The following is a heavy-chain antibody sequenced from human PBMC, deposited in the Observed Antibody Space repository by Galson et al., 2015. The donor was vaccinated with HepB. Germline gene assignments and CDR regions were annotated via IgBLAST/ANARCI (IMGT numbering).Heavy chain of an antibody. CDR1: GPSISSGDYY. CDR2: IYYSGAT. Sequence: LSLTCTVSGPSISSGDYYWSWIRQPPGKGLEWIGYIYYSGATYYNPSLKSRVTTSIDASKNQLSLMLSSVTAADTAVYYCARMKISLGYCRGYPCYGGFDPWGQGTVATVSS. D-gene: IGHD2-15*01. CDR3: ARMKISLGYCRGYPCYGGFDP. V-gene: IGHV4-30-4*01. J-gene: IGHJ3*01.